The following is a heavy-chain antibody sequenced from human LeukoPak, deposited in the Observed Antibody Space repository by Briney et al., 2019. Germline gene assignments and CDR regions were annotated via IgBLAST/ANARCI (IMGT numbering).Heavy chain of an antibody. J-gene: IGHJ5*02. Sequence: ASVKVSCKASGYTFTSYGISWVRQAPGQGLEWMGWISAYNGNTNYAQKVQGRVTMTTDTSTSTVYMELRSLRSDDTAVYYCARDRLRLGELSRPTTVNPWGQGTLVTVSS. CDR1: GYTFTSYG. D-gene: IGHD3-16*02. V-gene: IGHV1-18*01. CDR2: ISAYNGNT. CDR3: ARDRLRLGELSRPTTVNP.